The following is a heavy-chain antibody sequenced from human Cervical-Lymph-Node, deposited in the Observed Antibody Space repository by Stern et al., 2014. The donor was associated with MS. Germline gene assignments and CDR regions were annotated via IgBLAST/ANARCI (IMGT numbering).Heavy chain of an antibody. V-gene: IGHV3-11*01. CDR1: GFTLGDYY. J-gene: IGHJ4*02. Sequence: VQLVESGGGLVKPGGSLRLSCEASGFTLGDYYMTWIRQAPGKGLEWVSYISSGGNIIYYADSVKGRFNVSRDNARKSLYLEMNSLKVEDTAVYFCARDRAVGSNLLDHWGQGTLVTVSS. CDR2: ISSGGNII. CDR3: ARDRAVGSNLLDH. D-gene: IGHD1-26*01.